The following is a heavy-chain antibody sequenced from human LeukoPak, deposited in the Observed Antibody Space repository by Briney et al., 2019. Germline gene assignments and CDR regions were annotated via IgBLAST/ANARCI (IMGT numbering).Heavy chain of an antibody. CDR2: ISDSGDIT. J-gene: IGHJ4*02. CDR3: AKDARRTDGWYFFDH. D-gene: IGHD6-19*01. V-gene: IGHV3-23*01. CDR1: GFAFSNQA. Sequence: PGGSLRLSCAASGFAFSNQAMGWVRQAPGKGLEWVSVISDSGDITYYADSVKGRFTISRDNSKTTLYLQMTSLRAEDTAVYYCAKDARRTDGWYFFDHWGQGTLVTVSS.